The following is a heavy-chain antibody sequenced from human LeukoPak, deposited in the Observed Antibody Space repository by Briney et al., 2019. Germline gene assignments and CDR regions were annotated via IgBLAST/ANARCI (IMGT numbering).Heavy chain of an antibody. Sequence: GGSLRLSCAASGFTFSSYAMHWVRQAPGKGLEWVAVISYDESNKYYADSVKGRFTISRDNSKNTLYLQMNSLRAEDTAVYYCAKAGQEGVTSPFDYWGQGTLVTVSS. CDR1: GFTFSSYA. CDR3: AKAGQEGVTSPFDY. J-gene: IGHJ4*02. D-gene: IGHD2-21*02. V-gene: IGHV3-30-3*01. CDR2: ISYDESNK.